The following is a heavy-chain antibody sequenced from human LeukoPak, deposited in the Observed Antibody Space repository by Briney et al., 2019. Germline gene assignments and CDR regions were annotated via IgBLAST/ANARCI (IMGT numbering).Heavy chain of an antibody. CDR1: GGSFSGYY. J-gene: IGHJ4*02. CDR2: INHSGST. V-gene: IGHV4-34*01. CDR3: ARKSYYNSSGYYYGGYYFDY. Sequence: SETLSLACAVYGGSFSGYYWSWIRQPPGKGLEWIGEINHSGSTNYNPSLKSRVTIPVDTSKNQFSLELSSVTAADTAVYYCARKSYYNSSGYYYGGYYFDYWGQGTLVTVSS. D-gene: IGHD3-22*01.